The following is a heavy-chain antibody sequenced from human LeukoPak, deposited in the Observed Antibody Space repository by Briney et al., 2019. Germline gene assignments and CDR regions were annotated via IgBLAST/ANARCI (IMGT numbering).Heavy chain of an antibody. CDR1: GYTFTNYG. D-gene: IGHD6-19*01. J-gene: IGHJ4*02. CDR3: ATYTYSSGSHY. CDR2: ISAFNGNT. Sequence: ASVKVSCKASGYTFTNYGINWVRQAPGQGLEWMGWISAFNGNTNYAQKLQGRVTMTTDTSTSTAYMELRSLRSDDTAVYYCATYTYSSGSHYWGQGTLVTVSS. V-gene: IGHV1-18*01.